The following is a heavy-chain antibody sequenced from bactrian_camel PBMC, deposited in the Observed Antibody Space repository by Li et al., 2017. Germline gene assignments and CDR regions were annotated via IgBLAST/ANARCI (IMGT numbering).Heavy chain of an antibody. CDR1: GFTFSSYY. D-gene: IGHD6*01. CDR3: ANWGGSWYPMRY. CDR2: IYSDGSTT. V-gene: IGHV3-2*01. Sequence: HVQLVESGGGLVQAGGSLRLSCAASGFTFSSYYMNWVRQAPGKGLEWVSSIYSDGSTTYYKDSVKGRFTISRDNAKNTVYLQLNSLKTEDMAMYYCANWGGSWYPMRYWGQGTQVTVS. J-gene: IGHJ4*01.